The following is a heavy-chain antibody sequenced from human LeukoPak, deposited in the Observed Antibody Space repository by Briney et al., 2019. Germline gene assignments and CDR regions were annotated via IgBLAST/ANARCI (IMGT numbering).Heavy chain of an antibody. CDR3: ARVYLAGAFDV. Sequence: SVNVSCKASGGTFSTSAISWVRQAPGQGLEWMGSIFPIFKTVNYAENFQGRVTITADESTSIAYMDLSSLRSEDTAMYYCARVYLAGAFDVWGQGTLVTVSS. CDR2: IFPIFKTV. V-gene: IGHV1-69*13. J-gene: IGHJ3*01. D-gene: IGHD2-21*01. CDR1: GGTFSTSA.